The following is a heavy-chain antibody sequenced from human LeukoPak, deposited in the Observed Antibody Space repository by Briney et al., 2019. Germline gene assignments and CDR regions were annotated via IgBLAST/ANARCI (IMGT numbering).Heavy chain of an antibody. D-gene: IGHD6-13*01. CDR3: ANSYSSSPLDH. Sequence: PGGSLRLSCVGSGFSFSSYGMHWVRQAPGKGLQWVAIISYDGSREYYADSVKGRFTISRDNSKNTLYLQMNSLTTEDTAVYYCANSYSSSPLDHWGQGTLVTVSS. J-gene: IGHJ4*02. CDR1: GFSFSSYG. V-gene: IGHV3-30*18. CDR2: ISYDGSRE.